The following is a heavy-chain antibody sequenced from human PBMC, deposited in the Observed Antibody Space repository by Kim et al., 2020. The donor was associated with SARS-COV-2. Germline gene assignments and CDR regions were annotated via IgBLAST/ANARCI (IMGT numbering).Heavy chain of an antibody. D-gene: IGHD1-1*01. CDR3: AREWQSSGRAGTFDV. V-gene: IGHV3-30*01. Sequence: YSDSVKGRFSTSRDNPNNIMFLQLDSLRIEDTAVYYCAREWQSSGRAGTFDVWGQGTLVSVSS. J-gene: IGHJ3*01.